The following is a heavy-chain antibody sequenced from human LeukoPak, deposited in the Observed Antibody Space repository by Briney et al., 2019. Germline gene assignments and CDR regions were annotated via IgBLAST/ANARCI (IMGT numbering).Heavy chain of an antibody. CDR3: ARSLRFLEWLPDH. D-gene: IGHD3-3*01. V-gene: IGHV3-48*03. CDR2: ISSSGSTI. J-gene: IGHJ5*02. Sequence: PGGSLRLSCAASGFTFISYEMNWVRQAPGKGLEWVSYISSSGSTIYCADSVKGRFTISRDNAKNSLYLQMNSLRAEDTAVYYCARSLRFLEWLPDHWGQGTLVTVSS. CDR1: GFTFISYE.